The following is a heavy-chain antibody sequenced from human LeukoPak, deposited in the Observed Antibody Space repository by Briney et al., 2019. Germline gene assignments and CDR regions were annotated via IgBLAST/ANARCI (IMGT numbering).Heavy chain of an antibody. D-gene: IGHD3-10*01. CDR1: GFTFRTTW. J-gene: IGHJ4*02. Sequence: GGSLRLSCAASGFTFRTTWMSWVRQAPGKGLEWVGRIKSKGTGGTTDYAAPVKGRFTISRDDSKNTLYLQMNSLKTEDTAVYYCTTDFVHYGSGSYFLHGYWGQGTLVTVSS. V-gene: IGHV3-15*01. CDR2: IKSKGTGGTT. CDR3: TTDFVHYGSGSYFLHGY.